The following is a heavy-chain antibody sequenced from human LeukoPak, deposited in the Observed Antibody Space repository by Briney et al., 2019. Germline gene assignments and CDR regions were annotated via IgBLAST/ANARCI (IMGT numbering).Heavy chain of an antibody. J-gene: IGHJ4*02. CDR1: GYTFTDYY. CDR2: INPNSGGT. D-gene: IGHD1-26*01. V-gene: IGHV1-2*06. CDR3: ARDNGLGATVGDY. Sequence: ASVKVSCKASGYTFTDYYIHWVRQAPGQGLEWMGRINPNSGGTKYAQNFQGRVTMSRDTSISTAYMELSTLRSDDTAVYYCARDNGLGATVGDYWGQGTLVTVSS.